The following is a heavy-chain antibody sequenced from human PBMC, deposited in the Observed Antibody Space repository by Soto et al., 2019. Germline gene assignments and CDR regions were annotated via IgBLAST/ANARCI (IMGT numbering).Heavy chain of an antibody. V-gene: IGHV3-23*01. CDR1: GFTFSSYA. Sequence: EVQLLESGGGLVQPGGSLRLSCAASGFTFSSYAMYWVRQAPGKGLEWVSVISGSGGSTYYADSAKGRFTISRDNSKSTLYLQMNSLRAEDTAVYYCAKDESRRNRRYFDLWGRGTLVTVSS. CDR3: AKDESRRNRRYFDL. CDR2: ISGSGGST. J-gene: IGHJ2*01. D-gene: IGHD4-4*01.